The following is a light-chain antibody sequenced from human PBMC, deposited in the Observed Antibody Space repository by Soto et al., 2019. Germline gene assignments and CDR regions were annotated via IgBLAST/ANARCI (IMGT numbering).Light chain of an antibody. J-gene: IGKJ3*01. V-gene: IGKV1-33*01. CDR1: QDISKY. CDR3: QQYDNLPVT. CDR2: DAS. Sequence: DLQMTQSPSSLSASVGDRVTITCQASQDISKYLNWYQQKPGKAPKLLIYDASNLETGVPSRFSGSGSGTDFTLTISSLQHEDIATYFCQQYDNLPVTFGPGTKVDIK.